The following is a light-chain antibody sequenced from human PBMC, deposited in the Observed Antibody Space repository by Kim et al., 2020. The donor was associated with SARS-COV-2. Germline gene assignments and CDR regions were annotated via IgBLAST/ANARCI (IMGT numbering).Light chain of an antibody. CDR1: QVISSW. Sequence: SASVGDRVTITGRASQVISSWLAWYQQKPGKAPTLLIHDVSTLESGVPSRFSGSGSGTEFTLIISSLQPDDFATYYCQQYDTCWTFGQGTKVDIK. CDR2: DVS. V-gene: IGKV1-5*01. CDR3: QQYDTCWT. J-gene: IGKJ1*01.